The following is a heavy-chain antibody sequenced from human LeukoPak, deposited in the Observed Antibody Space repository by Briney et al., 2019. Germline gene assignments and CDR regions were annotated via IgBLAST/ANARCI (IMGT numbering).Heavy chain of an antibody. CDR1: GVSISSSNSY. CDR3: ARDSPYYYGSGSATYYMDV. D-gene: IGHD3-10*01. Sequence: SETLSLTCTVSGVSISSSNSYWGWIRQPPGKGLEWIGSIYYSGNTYYNPSLKSRVTISVDTSKNQFSLKLSSVTAADTAVYYCARDSPYYYGSGSATYYMDVWGKGTTVTISS. V-gene: IGHV4-39*07. CDR2: IYYSGNT. J-gene: IGHJ6*03.